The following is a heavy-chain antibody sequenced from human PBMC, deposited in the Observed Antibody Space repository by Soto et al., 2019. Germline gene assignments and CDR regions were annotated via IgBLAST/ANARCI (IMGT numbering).Heavy chain of an antibody. V-gene: IGHV4-4*02. Sequence: QVQLQESGPGRVKPSGTLSLTCTVSGGSMSSSNWWNWVRQSPGKGLEWIGEAHHSGRTNYNPSRKRRVPIAVDKSKIQFSLKLTSVTAADTAVYYCAGSAATVLDSWGQGTLVTVSS. D-gene: IGHD5-18*01. J-gene: IGHJ4*02. CDR2: AHHSGRT. CDR3: AGSAATVLDS. CDR1: GGSMSSSNW.